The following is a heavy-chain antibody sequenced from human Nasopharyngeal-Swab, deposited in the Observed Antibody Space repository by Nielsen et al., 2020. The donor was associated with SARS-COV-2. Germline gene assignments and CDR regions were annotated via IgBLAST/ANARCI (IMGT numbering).Heavy chain of an antibody. V-gene: IGHV1-24*01. CDR1: EYTLTELS. Sequence: ASVKVSCKVSEYTLTELSMHWVRQAPGKGLEWMGGFDPEDGETIYAQKFQGRVTMTEDTSTDTAYMELSSLRSEDTAVYYCATDSLYRDAFDIWGQGTMVTVSS. D-gene: IGHD3-16*02. CDR3: ATDSLYRDAFDI. CDR2: FDPEDGET. J-gene: IGHJ3*02.